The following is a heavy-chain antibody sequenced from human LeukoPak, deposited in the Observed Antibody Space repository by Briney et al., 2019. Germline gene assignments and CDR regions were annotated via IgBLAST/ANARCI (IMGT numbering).Heavy chain of an antibody. CDR1: GGSISSYY. D-gene: IGHD6-13*01. CDR2: IYYSGST. CDR3: ARGGLAAGTDYYYYYMDV. V-gene: IGHV4-59*01. Sequence: SETLSLTCTVSGGSISSYYWSWNRQPPGKGLEWIGYIYYSGSTNYNPSLKSRVTISVDTSKNQFSLKLSSVTAADTAVYYCARGGLAAGTDYYYYYMDVWGKGTTVTVSS. J-gene: IGHJ6*03.